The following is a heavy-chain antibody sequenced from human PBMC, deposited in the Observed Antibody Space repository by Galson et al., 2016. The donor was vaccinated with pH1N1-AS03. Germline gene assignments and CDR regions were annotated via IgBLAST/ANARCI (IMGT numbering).Heavy chain of an antibody. CDR2: ISSSSSTI. J-gene: IGHJ4*02. D-gene: IGHD2-2*01. Sequence: SLRLSCAVSGFTLSSYSMNWVRQAPGKGLEWVSYISSSSSTIYYADSVKGRFTISRDNAKNSLYLQMNSLRAEDTAVYYCAGTPYQPLLPGDYWGQGTLVTVSS. CDR1: GFTLSSYS. CDR3: AGTPYQPLLPGDY. V-gene: IGHV3-48*01.